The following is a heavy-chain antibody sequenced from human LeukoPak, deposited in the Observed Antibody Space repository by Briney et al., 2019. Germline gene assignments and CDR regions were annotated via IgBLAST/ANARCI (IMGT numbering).Heavy chain of an antibody. J-gene: IGHJ4*02. Sequence: GESQKISCKDSGHSFTSYWIGWVRQMPGKGLEWMGIIYPGDSDTRYSPSFQGQVTISADKSISTAYLQWSSLKASDTAMYYCARAKAYSSSRYYFDYWGQGTLVTVSS. CDR1: GHSFTSYW. V-gene: IGHV5-51*01. CDR2: IYPGDSDT. CDR3: ARAKAYSSSRYYFDY. D-gene: IGHD6-13*01.